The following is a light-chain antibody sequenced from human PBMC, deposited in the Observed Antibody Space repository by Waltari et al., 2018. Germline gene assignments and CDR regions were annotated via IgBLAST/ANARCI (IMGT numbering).Light chain of an antibody. CDR1: VLPKQY. Sequence: SELTQPPAVSVSTGQTARMTCSGDVLPKQYVYWYQQNPGQAPVVLIKKDTERPSGIPERFSGSSSGTTVTLTISGVQAEDEADYYCQSADSSGTHVIFGGGTKLTVL. CDR3: QSADSSGTHVI. J-gene: IGLJ2*01. V-gene: IGLV3-25*03. CDR2: KDT.